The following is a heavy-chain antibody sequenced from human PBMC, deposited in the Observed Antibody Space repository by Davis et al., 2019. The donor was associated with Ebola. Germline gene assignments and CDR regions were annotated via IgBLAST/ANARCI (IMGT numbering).Heavy chain of an antibody. CDR2: IYSGGST. V-gene: IGHV3-66*01. CDR1: GFTVSSNY. Sequence: PGGSLRLSCAAPGFTVSSNYMSWVRQAPGKGLEWVSVIYSGGSTYYADSVKGRFTISRDNSKNTLYLQMNSLRAEYTAVYYCARAYYYGSGSYGDWGQGTLVTVSS. CDR3: ARAYYYGSGSYGD. D-gene: IGHD3-10*01. J-gene: IGHJ4*02.